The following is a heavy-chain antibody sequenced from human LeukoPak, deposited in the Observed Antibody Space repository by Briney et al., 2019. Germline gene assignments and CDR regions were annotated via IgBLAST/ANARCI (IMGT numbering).Heavy chain of an antibody. CDR3: ARVLLWFGELSTGFDP. Sequence: ASVKVSCKASGYTFTSDDINWVRQATGQGLEWMGWMNPNSGNTGYAQKFQGRVTMTRNTSISTAYMELSSLRSEDTAVYYCARVLLWFGELSTGFDPWGQGTLVTVSS. J-gene: IGHJ5*02. CDR2: MNPNSGNT. CDR1: GYTFTSDD. D-gene: IGHD3-10*01. V-gene: IGHV1-8*01.